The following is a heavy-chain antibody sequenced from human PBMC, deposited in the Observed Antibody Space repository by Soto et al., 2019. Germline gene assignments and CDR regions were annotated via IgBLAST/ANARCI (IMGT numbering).Heavy chain of an antibody. V-gene: IGHV1-46*01. D-gene: IGHD2-15*01. Sequence: ASVKVSCKASGYTFTDYYMHWVRQAPGQGLERMGIIDPNGGITSYEQKFQGRVTLSRDTSTSTVYVELTSLRSEDTVIYYCARGRGRTTRDAFDIWGQGTMVTVSS. CDR3: ARGRGRTTRDAFDI. CDR1: GYTFTDYY. J-gene: IGHJ3*02. CDR2: IDPNGGIT.